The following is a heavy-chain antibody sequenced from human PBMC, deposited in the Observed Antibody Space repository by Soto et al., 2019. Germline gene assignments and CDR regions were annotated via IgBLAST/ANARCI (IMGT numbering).Heavy chain of an antibody. CDR1: GYSFTSYG. V-gene: IGHV1-18*01. Sequence: QVQLVQSGGEVKEPGASVQVSCKASGYSFTSYGINWVRQVPGQGLEWMGWISTYDVTTKYAQKVQSRVTMTTDEYTGTAELELRSLRSDDTADYYCAKDQVFEDGRGGLAGYWGQGTLVTVSS. D-gene: IGHD2-15*01. CDR2: ISTYDVTT. J-gene: IGHJ4*02. CDR3: AKDQVFEDGRGGLAGY.